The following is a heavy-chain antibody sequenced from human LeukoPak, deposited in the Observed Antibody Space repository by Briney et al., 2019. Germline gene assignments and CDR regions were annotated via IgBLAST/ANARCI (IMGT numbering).Heavy chain of an antibody. CDR3: ARVTSDAFDI. CDR1: GGSISSYY. CDR2: IYYSGST. V-gene: IGHV4-59*01. Sequence: SETLSLTCTVSGGSISSYYWSWIRQPPGKGLEWIGYIYYSGSTNYNPSLKSRVTISVDTSKNQFSLKLSSVTAADAAVYYCARVTSDAFDIWGQGTMVTVSS. J-gene: IGHJ3*02.